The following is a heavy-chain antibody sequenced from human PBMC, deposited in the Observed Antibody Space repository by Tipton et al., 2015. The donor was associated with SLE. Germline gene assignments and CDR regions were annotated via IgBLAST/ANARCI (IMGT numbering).Heavy chain of an antibody. CDR1: GFTFSGYA. Sequence: GSLRLSCAASGFTFSGYAMSWVRQAPGKGLEWVSAISGSGGSTYYADSVKGRFTISRDNSKNTLYLQMNSLRAEDTAVYYCAKAVMITFGGVIAIDYWGQGTLVTVSS. CDR3: AKAVMITFGGVIAIDY. J-gene: IGHJ4*02. CDR2: ISGSGGST. D-gene: IGHD3-16*02. V-gene: IGHV3-23*01.